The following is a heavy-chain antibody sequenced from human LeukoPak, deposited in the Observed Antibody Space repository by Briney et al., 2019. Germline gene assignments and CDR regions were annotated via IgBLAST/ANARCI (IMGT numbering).Heavy chain of an antibody. V-gene: IGHV1-8*02. D-gene: IGHD3-22*01. CDR3: ARGSLRGYYSSY. J-gene: IGHJ4*02. Sequence: ASVKVSCKASGYTFTSYDINWVRQAPGQGLEWMGWMNPNSGNTGYAQKFQGRVTMTRNTSISTAYMELSSLRSEDTAVYYCARGSLRGYYSSYWGQGTLVTVSS. CDR1: GYTFTSYD. CDR2: MNPNSGNT.